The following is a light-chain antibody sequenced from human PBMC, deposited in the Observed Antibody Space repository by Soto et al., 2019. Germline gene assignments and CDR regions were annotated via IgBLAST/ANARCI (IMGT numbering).Light chain of an antibody. Sequence: QSALTQPPSASGSPGQSVTISCTGTSSDVGGYNYVSWYQQHPGKAPKLMIYEVSNRPSGVPNRFSGSKSGNTASLTISGLQAEDEADYYCSSYTRNNTLVFGGGTKVTVL. J-gene: IGLJ2*01. CDR3: SSYTRNNTLV. CDR1: SSDVGGYNY. CDR2: EVS. V-gene: IGLV2-14*01.